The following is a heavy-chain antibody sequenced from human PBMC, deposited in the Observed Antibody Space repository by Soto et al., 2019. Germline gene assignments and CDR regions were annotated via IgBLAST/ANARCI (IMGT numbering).Heavy chain of an antibody. J-gene: IGHJ6*03. CDR2: INHSGST. V-gene: IGHV4-34*01. CDR3: AIEIVVVPAARRRSHYYMDV. Sequence: SETLSLTCAVYGGSFSGYYWSWIRQPPGKGLEWIGEINHSGSTNYNPSLKSRVTISVDTSKNQFSLKLSSVTAADTAVYYCAIEIVVVPAARRRSHYYMDVWGKGTTVTVSS. CDR1: GGSFSGYY. D-gene: IGHD2-2*01.